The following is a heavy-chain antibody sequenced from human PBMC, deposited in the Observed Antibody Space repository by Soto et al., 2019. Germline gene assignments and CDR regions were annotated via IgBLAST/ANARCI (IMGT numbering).Heavy chain of an antibody. V-gene: IGHV3-33*01. J-gene: IGHJ4*02. CDR2: IWYDGSNK. CDR3: ARDGYCSGGSCYSVPVFDY. Sequence: QVQLVESGGGVVQPGRSLRLSCAASGFTFSSYGMHWVRQAPGKGLEWVAVIWYDGSNKYYADSVKGRFTISRDNSKNTLYLLMTSLRAEDTAVYYCARDGYCSGGSCYSVPVFDYWGQGTLVTVSS. D-gene: IGHD2-15*01. CDR1: GFTFSSYG.